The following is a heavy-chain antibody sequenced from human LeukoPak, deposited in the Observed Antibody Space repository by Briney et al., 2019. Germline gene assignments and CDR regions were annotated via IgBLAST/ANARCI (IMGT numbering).Heavy chain of an antibody. CDR1: GGSISSYY. CDR2: IYFTGST. Sequence: SETLSLTCTVSGGSISSYYWSWIRQPPGKGLEWIGYIYFTGSTNYNPSLKSRVTISVDTSKNQFSLKLSSVTAADTAVYYCASGPPGYYDSSGYYYVDAPGDYWGQGTLVTVSS. CDR3: ASGPPGYYDSSGYYYVDAPGDY. V-gene: IGHV4-59*08. J-gene: IGHJ4*02. D-gene: IGHD3-22*01.